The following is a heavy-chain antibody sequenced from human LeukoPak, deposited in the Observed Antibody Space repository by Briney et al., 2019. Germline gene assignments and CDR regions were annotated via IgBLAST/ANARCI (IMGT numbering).Heavy chain of an antibody. D-gene: IGHD4-23*01. CDR3: ARPEDYGGKPFPFDY. CDR2: IYHSGST. Sequence: SETLSLTCTVSGYSISSGYYWGWIRQPPGKGLEWIGSIYHSGSTYYNPSLKSRVTISVDTSKNQFSLKLSSVTAADTAVYYCARPEDYGGKPFPFDYWGQGTLVTVSS. J-gene: IGHJ4*02. V-gene: IGHV4-38-2*02. CDR1: GYSISSGYY.